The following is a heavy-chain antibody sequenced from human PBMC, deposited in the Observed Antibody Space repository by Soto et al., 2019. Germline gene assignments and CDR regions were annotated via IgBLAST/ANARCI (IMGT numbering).Heavy chain of an antibody. CDR3: TTQNCSGGSCYSGYYYYGLDV. D-gene: IGHD2-15*01. CDR1: GFTFSNAW. CDR2: IKSKTDGGTA. V-gene: IGHV3-15*07. Sequence: EVQLVESGGGLVKPGGSLRLSCAASGFTFSNAWMNWVRQAPGKGLEWVGRIKSKTDGGTADYAAHVKGRFTISRDDSKTTLYLQMESLITEDTAVYYCTTQNCSGGSCYSGYYYYGLDVWGQGTTVSVSS. J-gene: IGHJ6*02.